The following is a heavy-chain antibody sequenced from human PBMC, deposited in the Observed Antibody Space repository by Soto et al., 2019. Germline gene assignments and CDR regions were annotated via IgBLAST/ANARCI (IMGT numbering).Heavy chain of an antibody. J-gene: IGHJ3*02. D-gene: IGHD3-3*01. CDR2: IYYSGST. Sequence: PSETLSLTCTVSGGSISSYYWSWIRQPPGKGLEWIGYIYYSGSTNYNPSLKSRVTISVDTSKNQFSLKLSSVTAADTAVYYCEREVSPLDFDIWGQGTMVTVSS. V-gene: IGHV4-59*01. CDR3: EREVSPLDFDI. CDR1: GGSISSYY.